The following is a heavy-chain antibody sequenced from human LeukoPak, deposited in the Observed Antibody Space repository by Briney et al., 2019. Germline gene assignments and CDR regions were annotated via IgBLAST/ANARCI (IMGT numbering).Heavy chain of an antibody. J-gene: IGHJ4*02. CDR1: GVSINTCCYY. CDR2: KYYSGSI. Sequence: SETLSLTCDVSGVSINTCCYYWTWMRQPPGKGLEWIGYKYYSGSIRYNSSLRSRLTISLDTSKNQFSLRLTSVTAADTAVYYCARGRSYGFDFDSWGPGTLVIVSS. V-gene: IGHV4-61*01. CDR3: ARGRSYGFDFDS. D-gene: IGHD5-18*01.